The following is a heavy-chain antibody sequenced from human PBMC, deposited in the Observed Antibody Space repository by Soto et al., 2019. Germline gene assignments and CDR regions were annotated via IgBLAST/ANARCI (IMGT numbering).Heavy chain of an antibody. D-gene: IGHD2-15*01. Sequence: WASVKVSCKASGYTFTGYYMHWVRQAPGQGLEWMGWINPNSGGTNYAQKFQGRVTMTRDTSISTAYMELSRLRSDGTAVYYCATHCSGGSCYLRFDYWGQGTLVTVSS. CDR2: INPNSGGT. V-gene: IGHV1-2*02. CDR3: ATHCSGGSCYLRFDY. J-gene: IGHJ4*02. CDR1: GYTFTGYY.